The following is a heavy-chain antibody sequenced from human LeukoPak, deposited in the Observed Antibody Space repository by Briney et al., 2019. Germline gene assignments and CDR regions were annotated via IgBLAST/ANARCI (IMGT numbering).Heavy chain of an antibody. J-gene: IGHJ4*02. CDR3: AKPDDTSGYPIFDY. D-gene: IGHD3-22*01. V-gene: IGHV3-23*01. CDR2: ITGSGGAT. Sequence: GGSLRLSCAASGFTFSSYAMTWVRQAPGKGLEWVSTITGSGGATSYADSVKGRFTVSRDNSKNTLYLEMNSPRAEDTAVYYCAKPDDTSGYPIFDYWGQGTLVTVSS. CDR1: GFTFSSYA.